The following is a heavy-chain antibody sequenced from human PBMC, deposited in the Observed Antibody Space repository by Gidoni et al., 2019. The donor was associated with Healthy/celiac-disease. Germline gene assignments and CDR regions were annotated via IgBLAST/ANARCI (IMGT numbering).Heavy chain of an antibody. V-gene: IGHV3-30*18. CDR2: ISYDGSNK. CDR3: AKGSTGSGWSFDY. D-gene: IGHD6-19*01. J-gene: IGHJ4*02. Sequence: QVQLVEPGGGVVQPGRSLRLSCAASGFPFSSYGLHWVRQALGKGLGWVAVISYDGSNKYYADSVKGRFTISRDNSKNTLYLQMNSLRAEDTAVYYCAKGSTGSGWSFDYWGQGTLVTVSS. CDR1: GFPFSSYG.